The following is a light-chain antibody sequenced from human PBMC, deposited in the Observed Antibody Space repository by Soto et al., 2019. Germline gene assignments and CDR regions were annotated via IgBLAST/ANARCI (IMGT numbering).Light chain of an antibody. J-gene: IGKJ5*01. CDR3: QQYGSSPRVS. V-gene: IGKV3-20*01. Sequence: EIVLTQSPGTLSLSPGERATLSCRASQSIGSSYLAWYQHKRGQAPRLLIYGTSSRATGIPDRFSGSGFGTDFTLTITRLEPEDFAVYYCQQYGSSPRVSFGQGTRLEIK. CDR2: GTS. CDR1: QSIGSSY.